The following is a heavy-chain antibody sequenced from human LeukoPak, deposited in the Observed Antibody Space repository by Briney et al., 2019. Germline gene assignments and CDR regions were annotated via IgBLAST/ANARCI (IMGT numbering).Heavy chain of an antibody. J-gene: IGHJ6*03. D-gene: IGHD3-3*01. CDR3: ARASYYDPPRAYYYYMDV. CDR1: GGSISTYY. Sequence: PSETLSLTCTVSGGSISTYYWSWIRQPPGKGLEWIGYIYTNGGTNYNPSLKSRVSISVDTSENQFSLKLNSVTAADTAVYYCARASYYDPPRAYYYYMDVWGKGTTVTVSS. V-gene: IGHV4-4*09. CDR2: IYTNGGT.